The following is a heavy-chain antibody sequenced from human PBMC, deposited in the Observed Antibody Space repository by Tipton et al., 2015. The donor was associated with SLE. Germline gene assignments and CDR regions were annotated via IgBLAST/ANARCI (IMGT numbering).Heavy chain of an antibody. D-gene: IGHD3-10*01. V-gene: IGHV3-23*04. J-gene: IGHJ3*02. CDR2: ISGTDNSA. CDR3: ARRNSESGAFDI. CDR1: GFTFSSYA. Sequence: QLVQSGGGVVQPGRSLRLSCAASGFTFSSYAMSWVRQSPEKGLAWVSSISGTDNSAYYADSVKGRFTISRDNSKNTLYLQMSSLRVEDTALYYCARRNSESGAFDIWGQGTLVTVSS.